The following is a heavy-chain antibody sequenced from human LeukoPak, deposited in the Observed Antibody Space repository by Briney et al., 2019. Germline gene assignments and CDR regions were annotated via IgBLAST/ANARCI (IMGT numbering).Heavy chain of an antibody. CDR3: VRGTIPAPGRVDN. Sequence: GGSLRLSCAASGFTFSRFSMTWVRQAPGKGLEWVSSLNSGGNDVYYADSVKGRFTISRDNAKNTLYLQMNSLRAEDTAVYYCVRGTIPAPGRVDNWGQGTLVTVSS. D-gene: IGHD6-13*01. CDR1: GFTFSRFS. CDR2: LNSGGNDV. J-gene: IGHJ4*02. V-gene: IGHV3-21*01.